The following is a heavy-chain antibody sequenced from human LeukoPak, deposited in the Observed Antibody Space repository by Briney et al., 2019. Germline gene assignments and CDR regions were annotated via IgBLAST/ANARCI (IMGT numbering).Heavy chain of an antibody. CDR3: ARGKFLRYSSSSQNFDY. Sequence: SETLSLTCTVSGGSISTSYWSWIRQPPGKGLEWIGYIYYSGSTNYNPSLKSRVTISVDTSKNQSSLKLNSVTAADTAVYYCARGKFLRYSSSSQNFDYWGQGTLVTVSS. CDR1: GGSISTSY. V-gene: IGHV4-59*01. J-gene: IGHJ4*02. D-gene: IGHD6-6*01. CDR2: IYYSGST.